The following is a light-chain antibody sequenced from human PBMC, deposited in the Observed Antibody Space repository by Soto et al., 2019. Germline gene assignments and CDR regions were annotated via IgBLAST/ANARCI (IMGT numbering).Light chain of an antibody. J-gene: IGLJ1*01. CDR2: EVS. V-gene: IGLV2-14*01. CDR3: SSYTSGSNPYV. CDR1: SSDVGGYNY. Sequence: QSALTQPASVSGSPGQSITISCTGTSSDVGGYNYVSWYQQHPGKAPKLMIYEVSNRPSGVSNRFSGSKSGNKASLTISCLQAEDEADYYCSSYTSGSNPYVFGTGTKLTVL.